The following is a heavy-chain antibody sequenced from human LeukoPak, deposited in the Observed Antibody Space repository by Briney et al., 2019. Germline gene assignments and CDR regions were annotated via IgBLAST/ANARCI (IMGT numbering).Heavy chain of an antibody. CDR2: IYYSGST. Sequence: PSETLSLTCTVSGGSISDYYWNWNRQPPGKGLEWIGYIYYSGSTTYNPSLKSRVTMSVDTAKNQFSLKLRSVTAADTAVYYCARGDFCSRTNCYLRPMDVWGKGTTVTVSS. CDR3: ARGDFCSRTNCYLRPMDV. J-gene: IGHJ6*03. CDR1: GGSISDYY. D-gene: IGHD2-2*01. V-gene: IGHV4-59*01.